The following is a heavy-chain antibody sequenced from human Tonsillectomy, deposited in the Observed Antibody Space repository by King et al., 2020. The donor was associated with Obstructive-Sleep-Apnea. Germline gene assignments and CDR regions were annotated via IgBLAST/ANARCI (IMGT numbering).Heavy chain of an antibody. V-gene: IGHV4-59*01. CDR3: ARAPYGSGIIDWFDP. J-gene: IGHJ5*02. CDR2: IYYSGST. D-gene: IGHD3-10*01. CDR1: GGSISSYY. Sequence: QLQESGPGLVKPSETLSLTCTVSGGSISSYYWSWIRQPPGKRLEWIGYIYYSGSTNYNPSLKSRVTISVDTSKNQFSLKLNSVTAADTAVYYCARAPYGSGIIDWFDPWGQGTLVTVSS.